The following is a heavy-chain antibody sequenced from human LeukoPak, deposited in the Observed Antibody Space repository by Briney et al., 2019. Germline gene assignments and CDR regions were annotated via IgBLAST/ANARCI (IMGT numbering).Heavy chain of an antibody. CDR1: GYTFTSYA. CDR2: INTNTGNP. V-gene: IGHV7-4-1*02. D-gene: IGHD6-19*01. J-gene: IGHJ4*02. Sequence: ASVKVSCKASGYTFTSYAMNWVRQAPGQGLEWMGWINTNTGNPTYAQGFTGRFVFSLDTSVSTAYLQISSLKAEDTAVYYCARTDSSGWHSHFDYWGQGTLVTVSS. CDR3: ARTDSSGWHSHFDY.